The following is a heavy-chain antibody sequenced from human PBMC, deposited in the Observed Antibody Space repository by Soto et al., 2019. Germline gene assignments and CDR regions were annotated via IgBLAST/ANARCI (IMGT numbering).Heavy chain of an antibody. CDR2: IYHSGST. CDR1: GGSISSGGSS. CDR3: ARAGDSSGPVALGY. Sequence: QLQLQESGSGLVKPSQTLSLTCAVSGGSISSGGSSWSWIRQPPGKGLEWIGYIYHSGSTYYNPSLQSRVXXSVDRSKNQFSLKLSSVTAADTAVYYCARAGDSSGPVALGYWGQGTLVTVSS. D-gene: IGHD6-19*01. V-gene: IGHV4-30-2*01. J-gene: IGHJ4*02.